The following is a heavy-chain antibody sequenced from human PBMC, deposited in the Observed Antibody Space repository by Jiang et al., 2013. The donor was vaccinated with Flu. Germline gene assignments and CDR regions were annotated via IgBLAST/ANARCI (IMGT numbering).Heavy chain of an antibody. CDR3: IWFGELDIDDY. CDR1: GGTFSSYT. D-gene: IGHD3-10*01. V-gene: IGHV1-69*02. J-gene: IGHJ4*02. Sequence: GAEVKKPGSSVKVSCKASGGTFSSYTISWVRQAPGQGLEWMGRIIPILGIANYAQKFQGRVTITADKSTSTAYMELSSLRSEDTAVYYCIWFGELDIDDYWGQGTLVTVSS. CDR2: IIPILGIA.